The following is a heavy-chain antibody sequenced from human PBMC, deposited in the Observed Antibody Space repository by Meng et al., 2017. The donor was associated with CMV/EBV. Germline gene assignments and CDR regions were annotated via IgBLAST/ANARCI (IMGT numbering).Heavy chain of an antibody. Sequence: GGSLRLSCAASGFTVSSNYMSWVRQAPGKGLEWVSVIYSGGSTYYADSVKGRFTISRDNSKNTLYLQMNSLRAEDTAVYYCARVKCSSTSCYIRDYYYGMDVWGQGTTVTVSS. D-gene: IGHD2-2*02. CDR2: IYSGGST. J-gene: IGHJ6*02. V-gene: IGHV3-53*01. CDR1: GFTVSSNY. CDR3: ARVKCSSTSCYIRDYYYGMDV.